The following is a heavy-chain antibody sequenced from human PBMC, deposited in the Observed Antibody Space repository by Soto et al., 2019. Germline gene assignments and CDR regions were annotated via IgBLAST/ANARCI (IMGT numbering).Heavy chain of an antibody. Sequence: EVQLLESGGGLVQPGGSLRLSCAASGFTFSSYAMSWVRQAPGKGLEWVSVISGSGDYIYYADSVKGRFTISRDNSKSTLYLQMNSLRPEDTALYYCIRGRGRGTNWYNNWFDPWGQGTLVTVSS. J-gene: IGHJ5*02. CDR1: GFTFSSYA. V-gene: IGHV3-23*01. D-gene: IGHD6-13*01. CDR2: ISGSGDYI. CDR3: IRGRGRGTNWYNNWFDP.